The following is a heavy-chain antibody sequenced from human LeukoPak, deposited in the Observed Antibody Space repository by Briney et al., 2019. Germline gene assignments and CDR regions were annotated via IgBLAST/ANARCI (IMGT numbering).Heavy chain of an antibody. Sequence: SGGSLRLSCAASGFTFSSYAMSWVRQAPGKGLEWVSAISGSGGSTYYADSVKGRFTISRDNSKNTLYLQMNSLRAEDTAVYYCAKDGAHSELYCSSTSCDRPNWFDPWGQGTLVTVSS. CDR2: ISGSGGST. V-gene: IGHV3-23*01. CDR3: AKDGAHSELYCSSTSCDRPNWFDP. J-gene: IGHJ5*02. D-gene: IGHD2-2*01. CDR1: GFTFSSYA.